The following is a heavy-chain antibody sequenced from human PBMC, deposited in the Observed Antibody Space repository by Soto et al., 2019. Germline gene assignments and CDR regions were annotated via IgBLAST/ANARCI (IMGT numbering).Heavy chain of an antibody. D-gene: IGHD2-15*01. J-gene: IGHJ3*02. CDR3: ARAVVAAYDAFDI. Sequence: RASVKVSCKASGYTFTSYDINWVRQATGQGLEWMGWMNPNSGNTGYAQKFQGRVTMTRNTSISTAYMELSSLRSEDTAVYYCARAVVAAYDAFDIWGQGTMVTVS. CDR2: MNPNSGNT. CDR1: GYTFTSYD. V-gene: IGHV1-8*01.